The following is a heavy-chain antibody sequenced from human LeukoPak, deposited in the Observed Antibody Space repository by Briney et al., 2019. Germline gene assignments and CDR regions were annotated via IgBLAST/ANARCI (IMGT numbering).Heavy chain of an antibody. V-gene: IGHV4-59*01. Sequence: PSETLSLTCIVSGGSISSKYWSWIRQPPGKGLEWIGYIYYSGSTNYNPSLKSRVTISVDTSKNQFSLKLSSVTAADTAVYFCARVEGSGPFDAFDIWGQGTMVTVSS. CDR2: IYYSGST. D-gene: IGHD3-10*01. CDR1: GGSISSKY. CDR3: ARVEGSGPFDAFDI. J-gene: IGHJ3*02.